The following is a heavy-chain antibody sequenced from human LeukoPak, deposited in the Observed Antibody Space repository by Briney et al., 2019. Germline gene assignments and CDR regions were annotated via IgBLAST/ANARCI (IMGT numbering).Heavy chain of an antibody. D-gene: IGHD5-12*01. CDR3: ASTHIRGYSGYANFDY. CDR2: IYYSGST. Sequence: SETLSLTCAVSGGSISSGGYSWSWIRQPPGKGLEWIGYIYYSGSTYYNPSLKSRVTISVDTSKNQFSLKLSSVTAADTAVYYCASTHIRGYSGYANFDYWGQGTLVTVSS. J-gene: IGHJ4*02. V-gene: IGHV4-30-4*07. CDR1: GGSISSGGYS.